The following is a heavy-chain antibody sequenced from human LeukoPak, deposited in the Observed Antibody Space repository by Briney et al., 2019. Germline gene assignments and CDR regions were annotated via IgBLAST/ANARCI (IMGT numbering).Heavy chain of an antibody. CDR2: ISAYNGDT. V-gene: IGHV1-18*01. CDR3: ARVDSSGYYPLFDY. D-gene: IGHD3-22*01. J-gene: IGHJ4*02. Sequence: GASVKVSCKASGYTFTSHGISWVRQAPGQGLEWMGWISAYNGDTKYAQNLQGRVTLTTYTLTTTAYLELRSLTSDDTAVYYCARVDSSGYYPLFDYWGQGTLVTVSS. CDR1: GYTFTSHG.